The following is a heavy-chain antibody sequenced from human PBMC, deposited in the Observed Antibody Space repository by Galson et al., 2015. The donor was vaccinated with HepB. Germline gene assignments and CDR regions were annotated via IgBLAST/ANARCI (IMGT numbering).Heavy chain of an antibody. J-gene: IGHJ6*03. CDR3: AKDGIRGDYYYYYYMDV. CDR1: GFTFDDYA. D-gene: IGHD4-17*01. V-gene: IGHV3-9*01. CDR2: ISWNSGSI. Sequence: SLRLSCAASGFTFDDYAMHWVRQAPGKGLEWVSGISWNSGSIGYADSAKGRFTISRDNAKNSLYLQMNSLRAEDTALYYCAKDGIRGDYYYYYYMDVWGKGTTVTVSS.